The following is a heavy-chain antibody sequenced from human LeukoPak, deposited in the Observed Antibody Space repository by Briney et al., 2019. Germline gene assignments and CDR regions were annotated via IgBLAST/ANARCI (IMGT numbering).Heavy chain of an antibody. D-gene: IGHD3-10*01. CDR3: ARDSVITMVRGVTYYFDY. CDR1: GFTFSSHW. J-gene: IGHJ4*02. V-gene: IGHV3-7*01. Sequence: PGGSLRLSCAASGFTFSSHWMSWVRQAPGKGLEWVANINQGEGEKYYVDSVKGRFTISRDNSKNTLYLQMNSLRAEDTAVYYCARDSVITMVRGVTYYFDYWGQGTLVTVSS. CDR2: INQGEGEK.